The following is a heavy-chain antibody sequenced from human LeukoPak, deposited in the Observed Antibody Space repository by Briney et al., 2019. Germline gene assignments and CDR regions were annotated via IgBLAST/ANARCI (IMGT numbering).Heavy chain of an antibody. CDR1: GYAFTGYY. D-gene: IGHD1-26*01. Sequence: ASVKVSCKASGYAFTGYYMHWVRQAPGQGLEWMGWMNPNSGDTTYAQKFQGRVTMIRDTSISTAYMELSRLRSDDTAVYYCARVADYSPGLTNVPYWGQGTLVTVSS. CDR3: ARVADYSPGLTNVPY. V-gene: IGHV1-2*02. CDR2: MNPNSGDT. J-gene: IGHJ4*02.